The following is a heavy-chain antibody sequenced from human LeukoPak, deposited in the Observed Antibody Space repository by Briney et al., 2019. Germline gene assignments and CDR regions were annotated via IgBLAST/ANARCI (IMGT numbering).Heavy chain of an antibody. V-gene: IGHV4-59*01. CDR2: IYYSGST. CDR1: GDSISSYY. CDR3: ARDHRRNYGSGSYYSYWFDP. Sequence: SETLSLTCTVSGDSISSYYWTWIRQPPGKGLEWIGYIYYSGSTNYNPSLKSRVTISVDTSKNQFSLKLSSVTAADTAVYYCARDHRRNYGSGSYYSYWFDPWGQGTLVTVSS. J-gene: IGHJ5*02. D-gene: IGHD3-10*01.